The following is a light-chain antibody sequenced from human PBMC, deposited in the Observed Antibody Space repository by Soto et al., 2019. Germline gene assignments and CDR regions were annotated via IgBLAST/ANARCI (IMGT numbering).Light chain of an antibody. J-gene: IGLJ3*02. Sequence: QSVLTQPGSVSGSPGQSITISCTGTSSDVGGYNYVSWYQQHPGKAPKLMIYEVSNRPSGVSNRFSGSKSGNTASLTISGLQAEDEADYYCSSYTSSSTEVFGGGTKLTVL. CDR2: EVS. CDR1: SSDVGGYNY. V-gene: IGLV2-14*01. CDR3: SSYTSSSTEV.